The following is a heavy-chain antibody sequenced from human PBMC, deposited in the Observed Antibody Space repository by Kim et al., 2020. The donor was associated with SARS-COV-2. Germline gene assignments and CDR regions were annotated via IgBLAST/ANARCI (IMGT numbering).Heavy chain of an antibody. CDR3: ARDLRYFDWLDAFDI. J-gene: IGHJ3*02. CDR2: INSNSGGT. Sequence: ASVKVSCKASGYTFTGYYMHWVRQAPGQGLEWMGWINSNSGGTNYAQKFEGRVTMTRDTSISTAYMELSRLRSDDTAVYYCARDLRYFDWLDAFDIWGQGTLVTVSS. V-gene: IGHV1-2*02. CDR1: GYTFTGYY. D-gene: IGHD3-9*01.